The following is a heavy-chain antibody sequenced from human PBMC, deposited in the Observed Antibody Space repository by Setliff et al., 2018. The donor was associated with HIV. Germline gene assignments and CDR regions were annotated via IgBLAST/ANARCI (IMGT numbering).Heavy chain of an antibody. J-gene: IGHJ6*03. CDR3: AQLARPRVTVAGRGYYMDV. V-gene: IGHV3-23*01. CDR2: IGGSGGRT. CDR1: GFPFNSYA. Sequence: GGSLRLSCVASGFPFNSYAMCWVRQAPGKGLEWVSGIGGSGGRTIYADSVKGRFTISKDTSKNTVYLQMSSLRADDTAVYYCAQLARPRVTVAGRGYYMDVWGKGTTVTVSS. D-gene: IGHD6-19*01.